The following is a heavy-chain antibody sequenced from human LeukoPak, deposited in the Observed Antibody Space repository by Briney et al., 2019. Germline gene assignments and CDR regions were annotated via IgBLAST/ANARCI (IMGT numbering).Heavy chain of an antibody. V-gene: IGHV4-59*01. CDR1: GGSISSYY. Sequence: SETLSLTCTVSGGSISSYYWSWIRQPPGKGLEWIGYIYYSGSTNYNPSLKSRVTISVDTSKNQFSLKLSSVTAADTAVYYCARDTHWGFLDYWGQGTLVTVSS. D-gene: IGHD7-27*01. CDR3: ARDTHWGFLDY. CDR2: IYYSGST. J-gene: IGHJ4*02.